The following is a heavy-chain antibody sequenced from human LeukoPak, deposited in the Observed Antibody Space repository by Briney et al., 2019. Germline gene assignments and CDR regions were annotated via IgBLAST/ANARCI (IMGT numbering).Heavy chain of an antibody. D-gene: IGHD6-19*01. Sequence: PGGSLRLSCAASGFTFSSYAMSWVRQAPGKGLDWVSAISGSGGSTYYADSVKGRFTISRDNSKNTLYLQMNSLRAEDTAVYYCAKDRQGSTYSSGWYRDYWGQGTLVTVSS. CDR1: GFTFSSYA. CDR2: ISGSGGST. J-gene: IGHJ4*02. V-gene: IGHV3-23*01. CDR3: AKDRQGSTYSSGWYRDY.